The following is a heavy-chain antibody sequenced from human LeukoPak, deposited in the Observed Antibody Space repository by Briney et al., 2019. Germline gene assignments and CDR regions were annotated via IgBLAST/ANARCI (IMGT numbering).Heavy chain of an antibody. J-gene: IGHJ6*03. CDR2: INHSGST. CDR3: ARGFPLYYYYMDV. CDR1: GGSFSGYY. Sequence: ASETLSLTCAVYGGSFSGYYWSWIRQPPGKGLEWIGEINHSGSTNYNPSLKSRVTISVDTSKNQFSLKLSSVTAADTAVYYCARGFPLYYYYMDVWGKGTTVTVSS. V-gene: IGHV4-34*01.